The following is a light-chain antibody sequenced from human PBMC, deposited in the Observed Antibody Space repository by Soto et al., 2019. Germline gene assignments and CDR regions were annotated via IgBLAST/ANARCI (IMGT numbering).Light chain of an antibody. CDR2: KAT. CDR3: QQYNDYQYT. J-gene: IGKJ2*01. V-gene: IGKV1-5*03. CDR1: QSITTW. Sequence: DIQMTQSPSTLSASVGDRVTITCRASQSITTWLAWYQQKPGKAPKLLSYKATNLQSGVPSRFSGSGSGTEFSLTISSLQSEDLAIYYCQQYNDYQYTFGQGTKLEIK.